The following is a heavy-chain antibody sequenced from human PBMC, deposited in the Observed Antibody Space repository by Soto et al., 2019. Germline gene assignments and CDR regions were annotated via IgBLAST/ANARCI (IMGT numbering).Heavy chain of an antibody. V-gene: IGHV3-23*01. CDR3: AKCMQTYWNYDAHHI. CDR2: ITGVGGTT. Sequence: LRLSCAVSGFTFSSYSMSWVRQAPWKGLEWVAHITGVGGTTYYADSVKGRFTISRDTSGNTLYLQMNSLRAEDTALYYCAKCMQTYWNYDAHHIWGQGTMVTVSS. D-gene: IGHD1-7*01. CDR1: GFTFSSYS. J-gene: IGHJ3*02.